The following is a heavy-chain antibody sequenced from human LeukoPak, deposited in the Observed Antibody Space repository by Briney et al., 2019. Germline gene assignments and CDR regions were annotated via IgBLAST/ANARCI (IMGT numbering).Heavy chain of an antibody. CDR2: IYTSGST. J-gene: IGHJ6*03. CDR3: ARLRLEPSLYYYMDV. V-gene: IGHV4-61*02. CDR1: GGSISSGSYC. D-gene: IGHD1-1*01. Sequence: SQTLSLTCTVSGGSISSGSYCWSWIRQPAGKGLEWIGRIYTSGSTNCNPSLKSRVTISVDTSKNQFSLKLSSVTAADTAVYYCARLRLEPSLYYYMDVWGKGTTVTVSS.